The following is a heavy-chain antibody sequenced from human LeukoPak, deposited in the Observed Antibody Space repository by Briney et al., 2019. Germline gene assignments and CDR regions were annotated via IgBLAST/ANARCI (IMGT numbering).Heavy chain of an antibody. CDR3: AKRASGSGTSLYYFDY. CDR1: GFTLSSYS. CDR2: LRNSGGST. V-gene: IGHV3-23*01. Sequence: GVSLRLLCATSGFTLSSYSMSWVPQAPGKGLECVYNLRNSGGSTFYADSVKGRFTISRDNSKNTLYLQMNSLRAEDTAVYYWAKRASGSGTSLYYFDYWGQGTLVTVSS. D-gene: IGHD3-10*01. J-gene: IGHJ4*02.